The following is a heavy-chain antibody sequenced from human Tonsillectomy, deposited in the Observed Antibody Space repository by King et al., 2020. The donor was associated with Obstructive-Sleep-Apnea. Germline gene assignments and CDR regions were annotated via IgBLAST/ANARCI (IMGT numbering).Heavy chain of an antibody. J-gene: IGHJ4*02. D-gene: IGHD2-15*01. CDR3: AKNRGYCSGGSCYSDY. CDR1: GFTFSSYA. CDR2: ISNSGGST. Sequence: EVQLVESGGDLVQPGGSLRLSCAASGFTFSSYAMSWVRQAPGKGLEWVSSISNSGGSTYYADSVKGRFTISRDNSKNTLYLQMDSLRAEDTAVYYCAKNRGYCSGGSCYSDYWGQGTLVTVSS. V-gene: IGHV3-23*04.